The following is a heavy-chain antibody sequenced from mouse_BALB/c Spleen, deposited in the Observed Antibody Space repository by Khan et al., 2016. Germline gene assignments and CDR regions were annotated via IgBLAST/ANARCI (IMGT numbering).Heavy chain of an antibody. J-gene: IGHJ3*01. CDR3: ARVYDGYSAWFGY. V-gene: IGHV1S56*01. CDR2: NYPGDGMI. CDR1: GYAFTSYY. Sequence: QVQLHQPGPELVKPGASVKMSCKASGYAFTSYYIHWVKQRPGQGLEWIGWNYPGDGMINYNEKFRGRTTLTADKSSSTAYMLLSSLTSEDSAIYFCARVYDGYSAWFGYWGQGTLVTVSA. D-gene: IGHD2-3*01.